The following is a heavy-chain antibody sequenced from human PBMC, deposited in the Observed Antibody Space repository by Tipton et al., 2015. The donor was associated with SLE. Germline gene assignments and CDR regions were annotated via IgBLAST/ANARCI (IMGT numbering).Heavy chain of an antibody. J-gene: IGHJ4*01. V-gene: IGHV4-39*07. CDR2: IYYSGIT. CDR3: ARGGASVLIRNCYFDY. D-gene: IGHD2-8*01. CDR1: GGSISSSSYY. Sequence: TLSLTCTVSGGSISSSSYYWGWIRQPPGKGLEWIGSIYYSGITYSNPSLKSRVSISVDTSKNQFFLNLHSVTAADTAVYYCARGGASVLIRNCYFDYWGQGSLVTVSS.